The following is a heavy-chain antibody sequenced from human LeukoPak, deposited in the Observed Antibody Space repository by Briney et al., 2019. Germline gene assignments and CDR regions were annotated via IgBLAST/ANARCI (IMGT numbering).Heavy chain of an antibody. V-gene: IGHV3-30-3*01. D-gene: IGHD1-26*01. CDR3: ARDIGGSYSGGDY. CDR1: GFTFSIYD. CDR2: ISNDGTNK. Sequence: PGGSLRLSCAASGFTFSIYDMHWVRQAPGKGQAWVAVISNDGTNKYYADSVKGRFTISRDNAKNSLYLQMNSLRAEDTGVYYCARDIGGSYSGGDYWGQGTLVTVSS. J-gene: IGHJ4*02.